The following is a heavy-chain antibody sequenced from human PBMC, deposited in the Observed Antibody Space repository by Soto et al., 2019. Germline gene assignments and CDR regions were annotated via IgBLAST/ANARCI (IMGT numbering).Heavy chain of an antibody. Sequence: QLQLQESGPGLVKPSETLSLTCTISGDSISNSNYYWGWIRQPPGKGLEWIGSIYYSGSTYYNPSLKSRVAIAVDTSRNQFSLKLGSVTAGDTAVYHCARTGYGSGRTWFDPWGQGTLVTVSS. CDR1: GDSISNSNYY. CDR3: ARTGYGSGRTWFDP. J-gene: IGHJ5*02. V-gene: IGHV4-39*01. D-gene: IGHD3-10*01. CDR2: IYYSGST.